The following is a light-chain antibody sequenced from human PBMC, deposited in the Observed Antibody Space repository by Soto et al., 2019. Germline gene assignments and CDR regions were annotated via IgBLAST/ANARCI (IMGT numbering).Light chain of an antibody. Sequence: QSVLTQPRSVSGSPGQSVTISCTGTSSDVGGYNYVSWYRQYPGKAPKLMIYEVNKRPSRVPDRFSGSKSGNTASLTITGVQAEDEADYYCCSYAGSPYVFGTGTKLTVL. CDR2: EVN. J-gene: IGLJ1*01. CDR1: SSDVGGYNY. CDR3: CSYAGSPYV. V-gene: IGLV2-11*01.